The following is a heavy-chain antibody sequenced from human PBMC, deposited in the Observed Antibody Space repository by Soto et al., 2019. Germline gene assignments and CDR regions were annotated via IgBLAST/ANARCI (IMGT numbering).Heavy chain of an antibody. Sequence: SETLSLTCTVSGGSISSYYWIWIRQPPGKGLEWIGYIYYSGSTNYNPSLKSRVTISVDTSKNQFSLKLSSVTAADTAVYYCARDSDVVSAFDIWGQGTMVTVSS. D-gene: IGHD3-22*01. V-gene: IGHV4-59*01. CDR2: IYYSGST. J-gene: IGHJ3*02. CDR1: GGSISSYY. CDR3: ARDSDVVSAFDI.